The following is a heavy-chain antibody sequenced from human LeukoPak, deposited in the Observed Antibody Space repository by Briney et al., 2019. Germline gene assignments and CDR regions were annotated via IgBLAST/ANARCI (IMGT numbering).Heavy chain of an antibody. Sequence: GESLKISFKGSGXSFTSYCIGWVRQVPGKGLEWMLIIYPGDSDTRYSPSFQGQVTISADKSLSTAYLQWSSLKASDTAMYYCARRGYCSSTSCLNWFDPWGQGTLVTVSS. J-gene: IGHJ5*02. CDR3: ARRGYCSSTSCLNWFDP. D-gene: IGHD2-2*01. CDR1: GXSFTSYC. V-gene: IGHV5-51*01. CDR2: IYPGDSDT.